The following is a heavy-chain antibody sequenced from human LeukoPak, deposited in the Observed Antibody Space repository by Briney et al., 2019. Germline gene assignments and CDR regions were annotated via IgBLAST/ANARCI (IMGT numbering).Heavy chain of an antibody. CDR3: ARDSHPATAIPPELNWFDP. CDR2: IIPIFGTA. D-gene: IGHD2-21*02. Sequence: GALVKVSCKASGGTFSSYAISWVRQAPGQGLEWMGGIIPIFGTANYAQKFQGRVTITTDESTSTAYMELSSLRSEDTAVYYCARDSHPATAIPPELNWFDPWGQGTLVTVSS. V-gene: IGHV1-69*05. J-gene: IGHJ5*02. CDR1: GGTFSSYA.